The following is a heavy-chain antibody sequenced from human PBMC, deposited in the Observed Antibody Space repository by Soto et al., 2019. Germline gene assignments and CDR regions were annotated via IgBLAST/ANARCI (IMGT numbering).Heavy chain of an antibody. CDR3: VKDPDFWSGYYIDYYYGMDV. CDR1: GFTFSSYA. V-gene: IGHV3-64D*06. D-gene: IGHD3-3*01. J-gene: IGHJ6*02. Sequence: SLRLSCSASGFTFSSYAMHWVRQAPGKGLEYVSAISSNGGSTYYADSVKGRFTISRDNSKNTLYLQMSSLRAEDTAVYYCVKDPDFWSGYYIDYYYGMDVWGQGTTVTVSS. CDR2: ISSNGGST.